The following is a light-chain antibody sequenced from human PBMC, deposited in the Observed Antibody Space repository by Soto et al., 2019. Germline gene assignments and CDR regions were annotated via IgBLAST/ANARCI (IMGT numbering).Light chain of an antibody. CDR1: QDISNY. V-gene: IGKV1-33*01. CDR3: QQSDSLPIT. Sequence: DIQMTQSPSSLSASVGDRVTITCRASQDISNYLNWYEQRPGKAPKILIYDASNLERGVQSRCSGTRSGTHFTFAITSLQPEDVATYYCQQSDSLPITFGRGTRLEI. J-gene: IGKJ5*01. CDR2: DAS.